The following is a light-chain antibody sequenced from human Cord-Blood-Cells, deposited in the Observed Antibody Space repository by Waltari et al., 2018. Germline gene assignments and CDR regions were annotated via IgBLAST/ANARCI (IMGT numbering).Light chain of an antibody. J-gene: IGKJ3*01. Sequence: EIVLTQSPGTLSLSPGERATLSCRASQSVSSSYLAWYQQKPGQAPRLLIYCASSRATGIPDRFSGSGSGTDFTLTISRLEPEDFAVYYCQQYGSSRRGFTFGPGTKVDIK. CDR1: QSVSSSY. V-gene: IGKV3-20*01. CDR3: QQYGSSRRGFT. CDR2: CAS.